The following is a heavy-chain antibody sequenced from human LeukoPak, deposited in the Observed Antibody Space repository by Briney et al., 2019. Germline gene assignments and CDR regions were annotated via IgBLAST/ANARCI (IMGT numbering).Heavy chain of an antibody. CDR2: ISFDGSKK. J-gene: IGHJ6*02. V-gene: IGHV3-30*18. CDR1: GYTFTSYG. D-gene: IGHD2-8*01. Sequence: SCKASGYTFTSYGISWVRQAPGKGLEWVAVISFDGSKKYYADSVKGRFIISRDNSKNTLDLQMNSLRAEDTAVYYCAKVRGCSNGVCYKGGMDVWGQGTTVTVSS. CDR3: AKVRGCSNGVCYKGGMDV.